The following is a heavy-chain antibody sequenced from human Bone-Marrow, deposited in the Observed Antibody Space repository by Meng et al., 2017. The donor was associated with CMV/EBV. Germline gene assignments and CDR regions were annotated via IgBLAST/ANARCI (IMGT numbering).Heavy chain of an antibody. CDR1: GLTFTKSS. D-gene: IGHD3-10*01. CDR3: ARGIMVRGVSYYYYGMDV. Sequence: GESLKISCVVSGLTFTKSSIHWVRQPPGKGLDWVAVISFDGSSKDYADSVKGRFTISRDNFHNTLYLEMNSLRSEDTAVYYCARGIMVRGVSYYYYGMDVWGQGTTVTVSS. CDR2: ISFDGSSK. V-gene: IGHV3-30*04. J-gene: IGHJ6*02.